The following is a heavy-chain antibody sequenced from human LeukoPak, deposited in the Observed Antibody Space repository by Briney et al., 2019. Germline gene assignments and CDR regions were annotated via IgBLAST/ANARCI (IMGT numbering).Heavy chain of an antibody. CDR2: INHSGST. J-gene: IGHJ3*01. V-gene: IGHV4-34*01. Sequence: PSETLSLTCAVYGGSFSGYYWSWIRQPPGKGLEWIGEINHSGSTNYNPSLKSRVTISVDTSKNQFSLKLSSVTAADTAVYYCARHRIAAADYAFEVWGQSTMVTVSS. D-gene: IGHD6-13*01. CDR1: GGSFSGYY. CDR3: ARHRIAAADYAFEV.